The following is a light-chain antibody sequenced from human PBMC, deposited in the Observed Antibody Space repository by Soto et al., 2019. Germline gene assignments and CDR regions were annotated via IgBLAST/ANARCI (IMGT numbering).Light chain of an antibody. CDR3: QQCDNWPLT. V-gene: IGKV3-15*01. J-gene: IGKJ4*01. Sequence: EIVLTQSPATLSLSPGERATLSCRASQSVSSYLAWYQQKPGQAPRVLIYAASTRATGTPARFSGSGSGTDFSLTISSLQSEDFGVYYCQQCDNWPLTFGGGTKVDIK. CDR2: AAS. CDR1: QSVSSY.